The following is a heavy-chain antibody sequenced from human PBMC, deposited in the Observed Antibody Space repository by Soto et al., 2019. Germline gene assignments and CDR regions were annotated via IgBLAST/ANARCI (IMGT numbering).Heavy chain of an antibody. J-gene: IGHJ6*02. D-gene: IGHD2-21*02. Sequence: SLPCAVSGGSFSGFYWTWIRQPPGEGLEWIGEINHSGTINFNPSLRSRLTISLDSSKKHFSLKLTSLTAADAAVYYCARADRTLVTSYGLDVWGQGTTVTVSS. CDR1: GGSFSGFY. CDR2: INHSGTI. CDR3: ARADRTLVTSYGLDV. V-gene: IGHV4-34*01.